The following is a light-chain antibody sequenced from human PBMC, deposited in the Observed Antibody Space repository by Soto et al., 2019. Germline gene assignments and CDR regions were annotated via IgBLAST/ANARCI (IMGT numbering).Light chain of an antibody. CDR3: QSYDSSLSGYV. Sequence: QSALTQPPSVSGAPGQGVTISCTGSSSNIGAGYDVHWYQQLPGTAPKLLIYGNSNRPSGVPDRFSGSKSGTSASLAITGLQAEDEADYYCQSYDSSLSGYVFGTGTKVTXL. V-gene: IGLV1-40*01. CDR2: GNS. CDR1: SSNIGAGYD. J-gene: IGLJ1*01.